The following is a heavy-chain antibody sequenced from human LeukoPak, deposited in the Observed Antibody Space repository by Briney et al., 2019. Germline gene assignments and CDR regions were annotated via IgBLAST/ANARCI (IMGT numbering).Heavy chain of an antibody. V-gene: IGHV4-59*01. D-gene: IGHD2-15*01. CDR1: GGSISSYY. Sequence: SETLSLTSPVSGGSISSYYWSWIRQPPGKGLEWIGYIYSIGSTNYNPSLKSRVTIPIDTSKNQFSLKQSYVTAAHTAVYYCSRVPAYCGGGSCYGRWVDYWGQGTLVTVSS. J-gene: IGHJ4*02. CDR3: SRVPAYCGGGSCYGRWVDY. CDR2: IYSIGST.